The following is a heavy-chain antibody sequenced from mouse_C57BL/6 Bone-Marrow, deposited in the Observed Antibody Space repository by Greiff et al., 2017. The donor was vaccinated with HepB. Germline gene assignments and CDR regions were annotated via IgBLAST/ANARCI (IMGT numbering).Heavy chain of an antibody. CDR2: IYPRSGNT. V-gene: IGHV1-81*01. Sequence: VKLMESGAELARPGASVKLSCKASGYTFTSYGISWVKQRTGQGLEWIGEIYPRSGNTYYNEKFKGKATLTADKSSSTAYMELRSLTSEDSAVYFCARRTITTVVLDYWGQGTTLTVSS. J-gene: IGHJ2*01. CDR1: GYTFTSYG. CDR3: ARRTITTVVLDY. D-gene: IGHD1-1*01.